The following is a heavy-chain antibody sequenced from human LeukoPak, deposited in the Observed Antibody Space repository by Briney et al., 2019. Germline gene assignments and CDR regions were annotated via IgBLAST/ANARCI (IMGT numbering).Heavy chain of an antibody. Sequence: GGSLRLSCAASGFTFSSYEMNWVRQAPGKGLEWVSYISSSGSTIYYADSVKGRLTISRDNSKNTLYMQMNSLRAEDTAVYYCARGPSGYHNTGGQGTLVTVSS. J-gene: IGHJ4*02. CDR1: GFTFSSYE. D-gene: IGHD5-12*01. CDR3: ARGPSGYHNT. CDR2: ISSSGSTI. V-gene: IGHV3-48*03.